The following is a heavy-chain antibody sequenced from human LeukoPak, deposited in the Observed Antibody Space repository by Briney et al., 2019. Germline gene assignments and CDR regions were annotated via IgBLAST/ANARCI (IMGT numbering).Heavy chain of an antibody. CDR1: GGPITGYY. CDR2: IHYTGAT. J-gene: IGHJ4*02. CDR3: ARGNILTGYCFDF. D-gene: IGHD3-9*01. Sequence: SETLSLTCAVYGGPITGYYWSWIRRTPGRGLEWVGEIHYTGATSYNPSLKSRATISTDTSKNQFSLRLSSVTAADTAVYYCARGNILTGYCFDFWSQGALVTVSS. V-gene: IGHV4-34*01.